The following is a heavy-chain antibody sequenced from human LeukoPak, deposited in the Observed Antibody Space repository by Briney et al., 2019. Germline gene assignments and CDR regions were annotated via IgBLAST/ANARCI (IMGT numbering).Heavy chain of an antibody. J-gene: IGHJ3*02. CDR3: ARLGPNRGSYYAFDI. D-gene: IGHD1-26*01. CDR2: IKQDGSEK. Sequence: PGGSLRLSCAASGFTFSSYWMSWVRQAPGKGLEWVANIKQDGSEKYYVDSVKGRFTISRDNAKNSLYLQMNSLRAEDTAVYYCARLGPNRGSYYAFDIWGQGTMVTVSS. V-gene: IGHV3-7*01. CDR1: GFTFSSYW.